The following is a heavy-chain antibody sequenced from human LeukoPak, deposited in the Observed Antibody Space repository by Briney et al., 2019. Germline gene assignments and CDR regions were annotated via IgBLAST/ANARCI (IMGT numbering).Heavy chain of an antibody. Sequence: SETLSLTCTVSGGSISSHYWSWIRQPPGKGLEWIGYIYYSGSTNYNPSLKSRVTISVDTSKNQFSLKLSSVTAADTAVHYCAREASGSYDYWGQGTLVTVSS. D-gene: IGHD1-26*01. CDR2: IYYSGST. CDR3: AREASGSYDY. J-gene: IGHJ4*02. V-gene: IGHV4-59*11. CDR1: GGSISSHY.